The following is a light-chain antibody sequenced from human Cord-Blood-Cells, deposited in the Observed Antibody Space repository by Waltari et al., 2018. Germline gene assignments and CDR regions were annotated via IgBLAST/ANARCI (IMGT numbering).Light chain of an antibody. CDR1: QSVSSN. V-gene: IGKV3-15*01. Sequence: EIVMTQSSATLSVSPGERATPSCRASQSVSSNLAWYQQKPGQAPRLRIYGASTRATGIPARVSGSGSGTECTLTISRLQSEDFAVYYCQQYNNWPRTFGQGTELEIK. J-gene: IGKJ2*01. CDR3: QQYNNWPRT. CDR2: GAS.